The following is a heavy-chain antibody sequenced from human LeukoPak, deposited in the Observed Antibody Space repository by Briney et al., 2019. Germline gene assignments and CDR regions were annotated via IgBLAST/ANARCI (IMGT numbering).Heavy chain of an antibody. CDR2: INPKSGAT. Sequence: GASVKVSCKASGYTFDENHIHWVRQAPGQGPEWMGWINPKSGATDSAQQFQGRLTMTRDTSIGTASMDLSGLRLDDTGIYYCARAGDESTGHYASLHFWGQGTMVTVSS. CDR3: ARAGDESTGHYASLHF. D-gene: IGHD2-8*02. J-gene: IGHJ3*01. V-gene: IGHV1-2*02. CDR1: GYTFDENH.